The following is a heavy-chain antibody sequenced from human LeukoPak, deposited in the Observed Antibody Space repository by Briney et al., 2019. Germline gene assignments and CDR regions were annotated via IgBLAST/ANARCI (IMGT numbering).Heavy chain of an antibody. J-gene: IGHJ5*02. CDR2: IYYSRST. D-gene: IGHD2-2*02. CDR3: ASSRGDIVVVPAAILYWFDP. V-gene: IGHV4-39*02. CDR1: GGSISSSSYY. Sequence: SETLSLTCTVSGGSISSSSYYWGWIRQPPGKGLEWFGSIYYSRSTYYHSSLKSRVPMSVDTSKNHYSLKLSSVTAADTAVYYCASSRGDIVVVPAAILYWFDPWGQGTLVTVSS.